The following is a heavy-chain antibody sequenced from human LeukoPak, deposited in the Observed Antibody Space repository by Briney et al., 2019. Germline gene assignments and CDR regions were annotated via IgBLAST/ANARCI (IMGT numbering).Heavy chain of an antibody. D-gene: IGHD1-26*01. CDR2: NNHSGST. CDR3: ARGRIVGANDAFDI. V-gene: IGHV4-34*01. CDR1: GGPFSGYY. J-gene: IGHJ4*02. Sequence: TETLSLTCAVYGGPFSGYYWSWIRQPPGKGLEWIGENNHSGSTSYNQSIKSRVAISVDTSKNQFSLELSSVTAADTAVYYCARGRIVGANDAFDIWGQGTLVTVSS.